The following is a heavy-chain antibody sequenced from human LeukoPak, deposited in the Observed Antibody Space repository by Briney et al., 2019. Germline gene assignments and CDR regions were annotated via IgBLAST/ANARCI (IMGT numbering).Heavy chain of an antibody. CDR2: LNPKSGGT. CDR1: GYTFTGYY. CDR3: ARNDWNDPWFDP. J-gene: IGHJ5*02. Sequence: APVKVSCTASGYTFTGYYIHWVRQAPGQGLEWMGWLNPKSGGTNYAQNFQVRVTMTRDTIINTAYMELSRLRSDDTVVYYCARNDWNDPWFDPWGQGTLVTVSS. D-gene: IGHD1-1*01. V-gene: IGHV1-2*02.